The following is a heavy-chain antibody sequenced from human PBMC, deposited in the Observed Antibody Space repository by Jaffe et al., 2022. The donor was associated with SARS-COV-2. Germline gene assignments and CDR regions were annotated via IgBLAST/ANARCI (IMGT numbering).Heavy chain of an antibody. CDR3: ARDSLAAAGSGVNYYYGMDV. D-gene: IGHD6-13*01. Sequence: QVQLVESGGGVVQPGRSLRLSCAASGFTFSSYAMHWVRQAPGKGLEWVAVISYDGSNKYYADSVKGRFTISRDNSKNTLYLQMNSLRAEDTAVYYCARDSLAAAGSGVNYYYGMDVWGQGTTVTVSS. CDR1: GFTFSSYA. CDR2: ISYDGSNK. J-gene: IGHJ6*02. V-gene: IGHV3-30-3*01.